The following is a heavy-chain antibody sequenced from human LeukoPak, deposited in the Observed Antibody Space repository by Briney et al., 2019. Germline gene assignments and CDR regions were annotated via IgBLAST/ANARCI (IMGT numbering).Heavy chain of an antibody. J-gene: IGHJ4*02. D-gene: IGHD3-22*01. CDR2: ISGSGDST. V-gene: IGHV3-23*01. Sequence: GGSLRLSCAASGFTFSNYAMRWVRQAPGKGLEWVSGISGSGDSTYYADSVKGRFTIYRDNSKNTLYLQMNSLRAEDTAVYYCAKARYYDSSGYLDYWGQGTLVTVSS. CDR3: AKARYYDSSGYLDY. CDR1: GFTFSNYA.